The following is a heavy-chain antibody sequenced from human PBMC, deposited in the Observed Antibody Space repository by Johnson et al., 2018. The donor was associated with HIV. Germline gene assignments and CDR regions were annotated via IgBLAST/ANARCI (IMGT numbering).Heavy chain of an antibody. Sequence: QVQLVESGGGLVKPGGSLRLSCAASGFTFSDYYMSWIRQALGKGLEWVSYISSSGSTIYYADPVKGRYSISRDNSKNTLYLQMNSLRAADPSVYYCAQGPLYYYDSRLGSSAFDIWGQGTMVTVSS. CDR3: AQGPLYYYDSRLGSSAFDI. V-gene: IGHV3-11*04. D-gene: IGHD3-22*01. CDR1: GFTFSDYY. CDR2: ISSSGSTI. J-gene: IGHJ3*02.